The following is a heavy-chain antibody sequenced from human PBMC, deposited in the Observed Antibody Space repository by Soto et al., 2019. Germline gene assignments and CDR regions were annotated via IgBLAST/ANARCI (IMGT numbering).Heavy chain of an antibody. CDR1: GFTFDDYA. CDR2: ISWNSGSI. J-gene: IGHJ4*02. D-gene: IGHD1-7*01. Sequence: GGSLRLSCAASGFTFDDYAMHWVRQAPGKGLEWVSGISWNSGSIGYADSVKGRFTISRDNAKNSLYLQMNSLRAEDTALYYCAKDRSWNYGPNFDYWGQGTLVTVSS. CDR3: AKDRSWNYGPNFDY. V-gene: IGHV3-9*01.